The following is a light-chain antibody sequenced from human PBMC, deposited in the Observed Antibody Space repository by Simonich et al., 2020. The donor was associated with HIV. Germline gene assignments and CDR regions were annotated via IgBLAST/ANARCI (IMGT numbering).Light chain of an antibody. CDR3: SSYTSSSTLGV. V-gene: IGLV2-14*03. J-gene: IGLJ3*02. CDR2: DVR. CDR1: SSDVGGYNY. Sequence: QSALTQPASVSGSPGQSITISCTGTSSDVGGYNYVSWYQQHPGKAPKHMIYDVRTRPSGVSNRFSASQSGNTASLTISWLQAADEADYYCSSYTSSSTLGVFGGGTKLTVL.